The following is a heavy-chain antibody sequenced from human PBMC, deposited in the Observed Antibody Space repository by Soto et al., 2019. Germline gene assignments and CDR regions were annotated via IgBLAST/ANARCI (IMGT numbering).Heavy chain of an antibody. CDR3: ASGDPGDPQSF. CDR2: IIPIFGTA. D-gene: IGHD3-16*02. Sequence: GASVKVSCKASGGTFSSYAISWVRQAPGQGLEWMGGIIPIFGTANYAQKFQGRVTITADKSTSTAYMELSSLRSEDTAVYYCASGDPGDPQSFWGQRSPDTGSS. CDR1: GGTFSSYA. J-gene: IGHJ4*02. V-gene: IGHV1-69*06.